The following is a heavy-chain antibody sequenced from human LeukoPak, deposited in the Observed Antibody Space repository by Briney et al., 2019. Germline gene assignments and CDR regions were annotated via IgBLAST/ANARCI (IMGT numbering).Heavy chain of an antibody. D-gene: IGHD3-22*01. CDR1: GFTFSGSA. Sequence: QAGGSLRLSCAASGFTFSGSAMHWVRQASGKGLEWVGRIRSKANNYATAYAASVKGRFTISREDSKNTAYLQMNSLKTEDTAVYYCTRRNKDDSSGYYYDWGQGTLVTVSS. CDR2: IRSKANNYAT. CDR3: TRRNKDDSSGYYYD. V-gene: IGHV3-73*01. J-gene: IGHJ4*02.